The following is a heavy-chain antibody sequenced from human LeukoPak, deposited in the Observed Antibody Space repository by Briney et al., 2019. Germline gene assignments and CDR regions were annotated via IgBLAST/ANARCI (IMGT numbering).Heavy chain of an antibody. CDR2: INPNSGGT. Sequence: GSVKVSCKASGYTFTGYYMHWVRQAPGQGLEWMGWINPNSGGTNYAQKFQGRVTMTRDTSISTAYMELSRLRSDDTAVYYCARDFPGYSGSLDYWGQGTLVTVSS. D-gene: IGHD1-26*01. J-gene: IGHJ4*02. V-gene: IGHV1-2*02. CDR1: GYTFTGYY. CDR3: ARDFPGYSGSLDY.